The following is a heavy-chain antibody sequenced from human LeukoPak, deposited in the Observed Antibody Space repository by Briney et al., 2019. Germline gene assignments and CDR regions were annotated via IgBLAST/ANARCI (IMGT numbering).Heavy chain of an antibody. CDR2: IYHSGST. J-gene: IGHJ4*02. Sequence: PSETLSLTCTPSGYSISSAYYWGWIRQPPGKGLEWIGSIYHSGSTYYNPSLKSRVAISVDTSKNQFSLKLSSLTAADTATYYCARTGYSSTWSPLNHFDYWGQGLLVTVST. CDR1: GYSISSAYY. CDR3: ARTGYSSTWSPLNHFDY. D-gene: IGHD6-13*01. V-gene: IGHV4-38-2*02.